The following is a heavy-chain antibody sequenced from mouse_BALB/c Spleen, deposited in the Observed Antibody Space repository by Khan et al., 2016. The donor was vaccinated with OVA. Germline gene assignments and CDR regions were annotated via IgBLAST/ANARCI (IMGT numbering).Heavy chain of an antibody. CDR1: GFTLRRYA. J-gene: IGHJ4*01. CDR2: ISSGGTYT. V-gene: IGHV5-9-3*01. Sequence: VELVESGGGLVKPGGSLKVSCAVSGFTLRRYAMSWVRQTPEKRLEWVATISSGGTYTYYPDSVKGRFTISRDNAENTLYLQMSSLRSEDTAMYYSAKSDGYYRRGAMDYWGQGPSVTVSS. CDR3: AKSDGYYRRGAMDY. D-gene: IGHD2-3*01.